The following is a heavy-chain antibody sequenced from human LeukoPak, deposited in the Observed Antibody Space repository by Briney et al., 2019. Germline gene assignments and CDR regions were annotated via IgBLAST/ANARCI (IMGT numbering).Heavy chain of an antibody. V-gene: IGHV1-8*03. J-gene: IGHJ6*03. D-gene: IGHD6-6*01. CDR2: MNPNSGNT. CDR1: GYTFTSYD. CDR3: ARARKTYSRSPRRYYYYYMDV. Sequence: ASVKVSCKASGYTFTSYDINWVRQATGQGLELMGWMNPNSGNTGYAQKFQGRVTITRNNSISTAYMELSSLRSEDTAVYYCARARKTYSRSPRRYYYYYMDVWGKGTTVTVSS.